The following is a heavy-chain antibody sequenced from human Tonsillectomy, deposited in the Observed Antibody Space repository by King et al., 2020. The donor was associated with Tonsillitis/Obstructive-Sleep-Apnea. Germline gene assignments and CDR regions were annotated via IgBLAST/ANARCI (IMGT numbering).Heavy chain of an antibody. CDR2: IYWDDDK. CDR1: GFSLSTGGVG. D-gene: IGHD3-10*01. V-gene: IGHV2-5*02. CDR3: ARGSYDSDAFDI. Sequence: ITLKESGPTLVKPTQTLTLTCTFSGFSLSTGGVGVGWIRQPPGKALEWLALIYWDDDKLYSPSLKSRLTITKDPSKNQVVLTMTNLDPVDTATYSCARGSYDSDAFDIWGQGTMVTVSS. J-gene: IGHJ3*02.